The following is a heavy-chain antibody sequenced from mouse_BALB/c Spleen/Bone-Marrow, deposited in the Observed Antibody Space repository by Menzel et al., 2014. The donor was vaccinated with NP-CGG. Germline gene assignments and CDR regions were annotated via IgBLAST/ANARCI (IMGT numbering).Heavy chain of an antibody. V-gene: IGHV2-9*02. J-gene: IGHJ3*01. CDR2: IWAGGST. CDR1: GFSLTTYG. D-gene: IGHD2-4*01. CDR3: ARSTMITEGFAY. Sequence: VKVVESGPGRVAPSQSLSFTCTVSGFSLTTYGVHWVRQPPGKGLEWLGVIWAGGSTNYNSALMSRLSISKDNSKSQVFLKMNSLQTDDTAMYYCARSTMITEGFAYWGQGTLVTVSA.